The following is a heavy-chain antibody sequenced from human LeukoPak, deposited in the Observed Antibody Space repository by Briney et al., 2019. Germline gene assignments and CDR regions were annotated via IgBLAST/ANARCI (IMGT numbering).Heavy chain of an antibody. D-gene: IGHD3-9*01. V-gene: IGHV4-59*01. CDR1: GGSISSYY. CDR2: IYYSRST. CDR3: ARSIYGGGRFDP. Sequence: SVTLSLTCTVSGGSISSYYWSWIRPPPGNGLEWIGNIYYSRSTNYNPSLKSRVIISVDTSKNQFSLKLSSVTAADTAVYYCARSIYGGGRFDPWGQGTLVTVSS. J-gene: IGHJ5*02.